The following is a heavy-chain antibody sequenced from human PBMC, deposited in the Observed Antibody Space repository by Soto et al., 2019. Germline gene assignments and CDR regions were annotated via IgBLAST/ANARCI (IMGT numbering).Heavy chain of an antibody. CDR1: GFTFSSYW. V-gene: IGHV3-7*04. D-gene: IGHD1-26*01. J-gene: IGHJ4*02. CDR3: GRDLRDWDRGSYSYDY. Sequence: EVQLVESGGGLVQPGGSLRLSCAASGFTFSSYWMSWVRQAPGKGLAWVANIKPDGGEKNYVDSVKGRFTISRDNAKKSLYLQVNSLRAEDPAMYYCGRDLRDWDRGSYSYDYWGQGTLVTVSS. CDR2: IKPDGGEK.